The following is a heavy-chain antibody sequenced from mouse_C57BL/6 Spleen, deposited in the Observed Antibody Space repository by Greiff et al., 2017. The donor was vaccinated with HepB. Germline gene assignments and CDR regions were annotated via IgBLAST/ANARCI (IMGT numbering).Heavy chain of an antibody. Sequence: VQLQQSGAELARPGASVKMSCKASGYTFTSYTMHWVKQRPGQGLEWIGYINPSSGYTKYNQKFKDKATLTADKSSSTAYMQLSSLTSEDSAVYYGARSTAQATGYYFDYWGQGTTLTVSS. CDR3: ARSTAQATGYYFDY. V-gene: IGHV1-4*01. J-gene: IGHJ2*01. CDR2: INPSSGYT. CDR1: GYTFTSYT. D-gene: IGHD3-2*02.